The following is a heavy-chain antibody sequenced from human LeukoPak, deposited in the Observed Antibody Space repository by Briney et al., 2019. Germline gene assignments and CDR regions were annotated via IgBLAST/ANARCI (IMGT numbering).Heavy chain of an antibody. CDR1: GGTFSSYA. Sequence: SVKVSCTASGGTFSSYAISWVRQAPGQGLEWIGGIIPIFGTANYAQKFQGRVTITADKSTSTAYMELSSLRSEDTAVYYCARDWGLRYFDWLLYYWGQGTLVTVSS. CDR2: IIPIFGTA. CDR3: ARDWGLRYFDWLLYY. D-gene: IGHD3-9*01. J-gene: IGHJ4*02. V-gene: IGHV1-69*06.